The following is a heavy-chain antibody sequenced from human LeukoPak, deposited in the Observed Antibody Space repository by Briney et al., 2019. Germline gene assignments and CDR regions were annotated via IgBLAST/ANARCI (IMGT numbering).Heavy chain of an antibody. CDR2: IGGSGDKT. J-gene: IGHJ4*02. CDR3: VRRGDASSGWGDHDF. Sequence: GGSLRFSCAASGFTFNRNAISWVRQAPGKGLKWVSTIGGSGDKTFYADSVEGGFTISRDNSKNMVHLQMNSLTGEDTALYYCVRRGDASSGWGDHDFWGQGALVTVSS. CDR1: GFTFNRNA. V-gene: IGHV3-23*01. D-gene: IGHD6-19*01.